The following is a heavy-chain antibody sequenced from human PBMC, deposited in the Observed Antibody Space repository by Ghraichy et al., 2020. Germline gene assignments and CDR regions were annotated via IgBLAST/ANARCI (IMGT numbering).Heavy chain of an antibody. D-gene: IGHD3-22*01. CDR3: AKERESSGYYSFRGDYYGMDV. CDR1: GFTFSSYS. V-gene: IGHV3-48*01. CDR2: ISSSSSNK. J-gene: IGHJ6*02. Sequence: GGSLRLSCAASGFTFSSYSMDWVRQAPGKGLEWVSHISSSSSNKFYTDSVKGRFTISTDNSKNTLYLQMNSLRAEDTAVYYCAKERESSGYYSFRGDYYGMDVWGQGTTVTVSS.